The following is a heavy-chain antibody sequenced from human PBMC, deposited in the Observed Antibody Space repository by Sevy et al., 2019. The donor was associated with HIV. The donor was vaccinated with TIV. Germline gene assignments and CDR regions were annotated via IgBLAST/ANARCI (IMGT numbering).Heavy chain of an antibody. D-gene: IGHD3-10*01. CDR2: IRSKANSYAT. CDR1: GFTFSGSA. V-gene: IGHV3-73*01. Sequence: GGSLRLSCAASGFTFSGSAMHWVRQAFGKGLEWVGRIRSKANSYATAYAASVKGRFTISRDDSKNTAYLQMNSLKTEDTAVYYCTRLGITMVRGLTYYYYGMDVWGQGTTVTVSS. CDR3: TRLGITMVRGLTYYYYGMDV. J-gene: IGHJ6*02.